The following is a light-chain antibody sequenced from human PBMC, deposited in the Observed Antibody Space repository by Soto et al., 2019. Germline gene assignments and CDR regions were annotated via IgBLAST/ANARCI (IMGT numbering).Light chain of an antibody. CDR3: SSYAGSWFYV. CDR1: SSDVGGYNY. CDR2: EVS. J-gene: IGLJ1*01. Sequence: QSALTQPPSASGSPGQSVTISCTGTSSDVGGYNYVSWYQQHPGKAPKLMIYEVSKRPSGVPDRFSGSKSGNTASLTVSGLQAEDEADYYCSSYAGSWFYVFGTGTKLTVL. V-gene: IGLV2-8*01.